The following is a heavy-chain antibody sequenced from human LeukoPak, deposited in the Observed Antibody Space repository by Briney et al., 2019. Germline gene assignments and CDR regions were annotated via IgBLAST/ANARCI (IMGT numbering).Heavy chain of an antibody. Sequence: ASVKVSCKASGYTFTSYDINLLRQATGQGLEWMGWMNPNSGNTGYAQKFQGRVTMTRNTSISTAYMELSSLRSEDTAVYYCARGSGGIGGSYSEGDYWGQGTLVTVSS. CDR1: GYTFTSYD. D-gene: IGHD1-26*01. CDR3: ARGSGGIGGSYSEGDY. CDR2: MNPNSGNT. J-gene: IGHJ4*02. V-gene: IGHV1-8*01.